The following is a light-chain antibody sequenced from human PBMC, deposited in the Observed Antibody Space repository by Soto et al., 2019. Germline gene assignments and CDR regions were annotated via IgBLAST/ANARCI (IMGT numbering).Light chain of an antibody. CDR2: AAS. V-gene: IGKV3-20*01. CDR1: QSGFSTY. J-gene: IGKJ1*01. Sequence: EIVLTQSPGTLSLSPGDRATLSCTASQSGFSTYLAWFQQRPGQAPRLLIYAASTRATGIPDRFSGSASGTDFTLTISRLEPGDFAVYYCHQYGNSPWTLGQGTKVEIK. CDR3: HQYGNSPWT.